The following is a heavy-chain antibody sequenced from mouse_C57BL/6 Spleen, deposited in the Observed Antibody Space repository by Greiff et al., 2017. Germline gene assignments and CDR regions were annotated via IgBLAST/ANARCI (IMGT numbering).Heavy chain of an antibody. Sequence: VQLQQPGAELVKPGASVKMSCKASGYTFTSYWITWVKQRPGQGLEWIGDIYPGSGSTNYNEKFKSKATLTVDTSSSTAYMQLSSLTSEDSAVYYCARGHYGSSYGAMDYWGQGTSVTVSS. CDR2: IYPGSGST. V-gene: IGHV1-55*01. CDR1: GYTFTSYW. J-gene: IGHJ4*01. CDR3: ARGHYGSSYGAMDY. D-gene: IGHD1-1*01.